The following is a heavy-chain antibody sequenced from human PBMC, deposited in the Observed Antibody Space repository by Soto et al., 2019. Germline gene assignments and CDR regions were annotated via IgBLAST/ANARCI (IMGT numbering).Heavy chain of an antibody. D-gene: IGHD2-15*01. CDR3: ARAGCDGGCCYTLVGLRYGMDV. V-gene: IGHV3-30-3*01. Sequence: QVQLVESGGDVVQPGRSLRLSCAASGFTFSSYAMYWVRQAPGKGLEWVAVISYDGNNKYYADSVKGRFTISRDNSKNTLSLQVNGLRAEDTAVYYCARAGCDGGCCYTLVGLRYGMDVWGQGTTVTVSS. CDR2: ISYDGNNK. CDR1: GFTFSSYA. J-gene: IGHJ6*02.